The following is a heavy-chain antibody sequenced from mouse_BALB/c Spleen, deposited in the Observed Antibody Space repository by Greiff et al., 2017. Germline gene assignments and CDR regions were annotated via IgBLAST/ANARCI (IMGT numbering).Heavy chain of an antibody. J-gene: IGHJ4*01. D-gene: IGHD3-3*01. CDR1: GFTFSSYA. CDR2: ISSGGSYT. V-gene: IGHV5-9-4*01. CDR3: ARRGTRYAMDY. Sequence: EVKVVESGGGLVKPGGSLKLSCAASGFTFSSYAMSWVRQSPEKRLEWVAEISSGGSYTYYPDTVTGRFTISRDNAKNTLYLEMSSLRSEDTAMYYCARRGTRYAMDYWGQGTSVTVSS.